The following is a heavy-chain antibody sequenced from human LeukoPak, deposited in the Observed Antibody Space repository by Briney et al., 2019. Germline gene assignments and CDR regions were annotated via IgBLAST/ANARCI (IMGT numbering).Heavy chain of an antibody. V-gene: IGHV4-31*03. D-gene: IGHD3-3*01. CDR1: GGSISSGGYY. J-gene: IGHJ5*02. CDR3: ARAPYYDFWSGYRQWDNWSDP. CDR2: IYYSGST. Sequence: SETLSLTCTVSGGSISSGGYYWSWIRQHPGKGLEWIGYIYYSGSTYYNPSLKSRVTISVDTSKNQFSLKLSSVTAADTAVYYCARAPYYDFWSGYRQWDNWSDPWGQGTLVTVSS.